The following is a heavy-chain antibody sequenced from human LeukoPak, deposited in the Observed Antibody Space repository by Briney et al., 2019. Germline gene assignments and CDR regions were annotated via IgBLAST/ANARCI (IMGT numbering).Heavy chain of an antibody. CDR3: ARVRYPPSDY. V-gene: IGHV3-9*01. Sequence: PGGSLRLSCAASGFTFDDYAMHWVRQAPGKGLEWVSGISWNSGSMDYADSVKGRFTISRDNAKNSLYLQMNSLRAEDTAVYYCARVRYPPSDYWGQGTLVTVSS. J-gene: IGHJ4*02. D-gene: IGHD1-14*01. CDR2: ISWNSGSM. CDR1: GFTFDDYA.